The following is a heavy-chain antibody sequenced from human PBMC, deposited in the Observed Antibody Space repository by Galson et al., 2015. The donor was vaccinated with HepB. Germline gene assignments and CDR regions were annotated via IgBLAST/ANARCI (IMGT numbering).Heavy chain of an antibody. J-gene: IGHJ3*01. Sequence: LRLSCAASGFTFRIYPMAWVRQTPGKGLEWVSAIDGSGAGTYYADSVKGRFSISRDNSKNTLSLQMISLRAEDTAVYYCAKFYPDSDGSWGAFDLWGQGAMVTVSS. CDR1: GFTFRIYP. V-gene: IGHV3-23*01. D-gene: IGHD3-10*01. CDR3: AKFYPDSDGSWGAFDL. CDR2: IDGSGAGT.